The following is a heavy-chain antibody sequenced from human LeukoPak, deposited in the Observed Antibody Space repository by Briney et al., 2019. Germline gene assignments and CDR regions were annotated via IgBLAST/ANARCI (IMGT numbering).Heavy chain of an antibody. D-gene: IGHD3-10*01. V-gene: IGHV4-39*07. CDR2: IYYSGST. Sequence: PSETLSLTCTVSGGSISSSSYYWGWIRQPPGKGLEWIGSIYYSGSTNYNPSLKSRVTISVDTSKNQFSLKLSSVTAADTAVYYCARDPGRVRGPYYYYMDVWGKGTTVTVSS. CDR3: ARDPGRVRGPYYYYMDV. CDR1: GGSISSSSYY. J-gene: IGHJ6*03.